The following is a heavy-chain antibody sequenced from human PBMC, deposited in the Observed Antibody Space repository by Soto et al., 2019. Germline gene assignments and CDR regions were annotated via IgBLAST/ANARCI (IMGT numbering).Heavy chain of an antibody. V-gene: IGHV4-34*01. Sequence: PSETLSLTCAVYGGSFSGYYWSWIRQPPGKGLEWIGEINHSGSTNYNPSLKSRVTISVDTSKNQFSLKLSSVTAADTAVYYCARDEYYDSSGYYLWGQGTLVTVSS. CDR3: ARDEYYDSSGYYL. CDR1: GGSFSGYY. D-gene: IGHD3-22*01. CDR2: INHSGST. J-gene: IGHJ5*02.